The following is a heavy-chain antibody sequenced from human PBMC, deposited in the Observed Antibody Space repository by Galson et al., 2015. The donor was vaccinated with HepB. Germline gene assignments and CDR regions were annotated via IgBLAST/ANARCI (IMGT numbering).Heavy chain of an antibody. CDR1: GFTFSSYA. Sequence: SLRLSCAASGFTFSSYAMSWVRQAPGKGLEWVSSIIGSSGSSYYADSAKGRFTISRDSSKNTLYLQMNSLRAEDTAAYYCARTLAPFTGFDFWGQGTLATVSS. CDR3: ARTLAPFTGFDF. CDR2: IIGSSGSS. D-gene: IGHD1-14*01. J-gene: IGHJ4*02. V-gene: IGHV3-23*01.